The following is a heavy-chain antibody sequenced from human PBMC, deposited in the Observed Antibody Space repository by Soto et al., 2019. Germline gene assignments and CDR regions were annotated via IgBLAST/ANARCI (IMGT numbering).Heavy chain of an antibody. J-gene: IGHJ3*02. CDR3: KTFAPYEAFDI. V-gene: IGHV3-23*01. CDR1: AFTFSSYR. Sequence: EVQLLESGGGLVQPGGSLRLSCAASAFTFSSYRMSWVRQAPGKGLEWVSTINDSGENTYYTDSVKGRFTISRDNSKNTLYLQINSLRAEDTAVYYCKTFAPYEAFDIGGQGTMVTVSS. CDR2: INDSGENT.